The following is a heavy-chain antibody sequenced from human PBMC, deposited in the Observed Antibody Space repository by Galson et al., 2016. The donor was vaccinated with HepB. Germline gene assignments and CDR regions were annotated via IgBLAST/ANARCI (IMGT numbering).Heavy chain of an antibody. CDR3: ARDARKTHLDASDI. V-gene: IGHV3-21*01. CDR1: GFTFSSYN. CDR2: ISICSSYI. Sequence: SLRLSCAASGFTFSSYNMNWVRQAPGKGLEWVSSISICSSYIYYADSVKGRFTISRDNAKNSLYLQMNSLRAEDTAVYYCARDARKTHLDASDIWGQGTMVTVSS. J-gene: IGHJ3*02.